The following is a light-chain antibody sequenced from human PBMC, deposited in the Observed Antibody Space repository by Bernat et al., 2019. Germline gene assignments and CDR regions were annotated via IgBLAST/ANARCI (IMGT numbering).Light chain of an antibody. CDR2: GAS. CDR3: QQYGSSPWT. Sequence: EIVLTQSPGTLSLSPGERATLFCRASQSVRSNFLAWYQQKPGQAPRLLIYGASSRATGIPDRFSGRGSETDFTLTISRLEPEDFAVYYCQQYGSSPWTFGQGTKVEIK. V-gene: IGKV3-20*01. CDR1: QSVRSNF. J-gene: IGKJ1*01.